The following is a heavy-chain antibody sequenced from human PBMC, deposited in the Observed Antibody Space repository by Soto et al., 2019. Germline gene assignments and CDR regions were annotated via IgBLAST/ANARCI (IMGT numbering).Heavy chain of an antibody. CDR1: GFTFGNYW. V-gene: IGHV3-7*05. J-gene: IGHJ3*02. CDR3: ARDVNYGDGTAYYDVFDI. D-gene: IGHD4-17*01. CDR2: IRGDGSRE. Sequence: DVQLVEFGGDLVQPGGSLRLSCAASGFTFGNYWMAWVRQAPGKGLEWVANIRGDGSREYYLDSVRGRFSVSRDNAQESLYLQMTGLRVEDTAVSYCARDVNYGDGTAYYDVFDIWGQGTVVTVSS.